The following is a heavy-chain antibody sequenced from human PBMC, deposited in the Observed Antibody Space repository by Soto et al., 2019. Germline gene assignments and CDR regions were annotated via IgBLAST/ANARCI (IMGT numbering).Heavy chain of an antibody. D-gene: IGHD6-19*01. V-gene: IGHV3-23*01. CDR2: ISGSGGST. Sequence: GSLRLSCAASGFTFSSYAMSWVRQAPGKGLEWVSAISGSGGSTYYADSVKGRFTISRDNSKNTLYLQMNSLRAEDTAVYYCAKDRIAVAGTGVNWFDPWGQGTMVTVYS. CDR3: AKDRIAVAGTGVNWFDP. CDR1: GFTFSSYA. J-gene: IGHJ5*02.